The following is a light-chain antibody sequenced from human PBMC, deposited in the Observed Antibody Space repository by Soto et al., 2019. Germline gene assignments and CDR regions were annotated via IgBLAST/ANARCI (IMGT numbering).Light chain of an antibody. J-gene: IGKJ4*01. CDR1: QSVLYRSNSKNY. CDR2: WAS. V-gene: IGKV4-1*01. CDR3: QQYYRTPLT. Sequence: DIVMTQSPDSLAVSLSERATINCKSSQSVLYRSNSKNYLAWYQQKPGQPPMLLIYWASTRESGVPDRFSGSGSGTDFTLTISSLHAEDVAVYYCQQYYRTPLTFGGGTKVEIK.